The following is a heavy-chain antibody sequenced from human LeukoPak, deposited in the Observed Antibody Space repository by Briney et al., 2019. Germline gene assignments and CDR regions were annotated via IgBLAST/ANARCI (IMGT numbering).Heavy chain of an antibody. CDR1: GGSFSGYY. J-gene: IGHJ4*02. CDR3: ARSEGHDYGDLYYFDY. V-gene: IGHV4-34*01. CDR2: INHSGST. D-gene: IGHD4-17*01. Sequence: SETLSLTCAVYGGSFSGYYWSWLRQPPGKGLEWIGEINHSGSTNYNPSLKSRVTISVDTSKNQFSLKLSSVTAADTAVHYCARSEGHDYGDLYYFDYWGQGTLVTVSS.